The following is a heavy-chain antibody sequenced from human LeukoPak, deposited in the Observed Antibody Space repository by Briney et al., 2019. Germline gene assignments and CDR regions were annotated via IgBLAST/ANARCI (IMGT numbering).Heavy chain of an antibody. Sequence: GGSLRLSCAASGFTLSSYSMNWVWQRPGKGLEWDSYLSSISSSIYYADSVKGRFTISRDNDKNSLFLQMNSQSDEYTALYYCARVGGSGFRYDYFDYWGQGTLVTVSS. D-gene: IGHD3-22*01. CDR1: GFTLSSYS. J-gene: IGHJ4*02. V-gene: IGHV3-48*02. CDR3: ARVGGSGFRYDYFDY. CDR2: LSSISSSI.